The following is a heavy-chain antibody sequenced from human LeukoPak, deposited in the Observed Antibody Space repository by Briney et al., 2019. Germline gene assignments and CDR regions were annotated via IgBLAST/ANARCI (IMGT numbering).Heavy chain of an antibody. Sequence: KTSETLSLTCTVSGGSISSYYWSWIRQPPGKGLEWIGYIHYSGTTNYNPSLKSRVTISVDTSKNQFSLKLSSVTAADTAVYYCARHGGYCSGGSCRNNWFDPWGQGTLVTVSS. CDR1: GGSISSYY. CDR2: IHYSGTT. J-gene: IGHJ5*02. CDR3: ARHGGYCSGGSCRNNWFDP. V-gene: IGHV4-59*08. D-gene: IGHD2-15*01.